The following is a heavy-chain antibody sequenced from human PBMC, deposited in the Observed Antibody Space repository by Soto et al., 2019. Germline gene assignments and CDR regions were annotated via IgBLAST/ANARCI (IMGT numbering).Heavy chain of an antibody. V-gene: IGHV1-18*01. Sequence: ASVKVSCKASGYTFTSYGISWVRQAPGQGLEWMGWISAYNGNTNYAQKLQGRVTMTTDTSTSTAYMELRSLRSDDTAVYYCARERSGFYDFWSGDYDAFDIWGQGTMVTVSS. CDR2: ISAYNGNT. CDR3: ARERSGFYDFWSGDYDAFDI. D-gene: IGHD3-3*01. CDR1: GYTFTSYG. J-gene: IGHJ3*02.